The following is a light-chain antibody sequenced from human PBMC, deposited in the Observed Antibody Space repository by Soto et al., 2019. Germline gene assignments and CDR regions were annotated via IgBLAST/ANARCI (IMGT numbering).Light chain of an antibody. Sequence: DIQMTQSPSSLSASVGDRVTITCQASQDIKNYLNWYQQKSGKAPKLLIYDASDLETGVPSRFSGSGSGTDFTFTINSLQPEAIATYYCQQYDNLPLTFGGRTKGDIK. CDR3: QQYDNLPLT. CDR2: DAS. CDR1: QDIKNY. V-gene: IGKV1-33*01. J-gene: IGKJ4*01.